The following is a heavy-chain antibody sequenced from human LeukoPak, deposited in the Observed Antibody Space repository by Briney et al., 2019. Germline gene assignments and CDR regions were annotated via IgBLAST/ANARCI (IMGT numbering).Heavy chain of an antibody. V-gene: IGHV3-48*03. CDR1: GFTFSSYE. Sequence: GGSLRLSCAASGFTFSSYEMNWVRQAPGKGLEWVSYISSSGSTIYYADSVKGRFTISRDNAKNSLYLQMNSLRAEDTAVYYCARYGSSSKYYYYYMDVWGKGTTVTVSS. J-gene: IGHJ6*03. D-gene: IGHD6-13*01. CDR2: ISSSGSTI. CDR3: ARYGSSSKYYYYYMDV.